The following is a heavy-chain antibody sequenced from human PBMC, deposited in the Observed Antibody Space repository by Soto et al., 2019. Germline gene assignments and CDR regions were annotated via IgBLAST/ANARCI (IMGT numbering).Heavy chain of an antibody. CDR2: IYPGDSDT. D-gene: IGHD6-6*01. V-gene: IGHV5-51*01. Sequence: GESLKISCKGSGYSFTSYWIGWVRQMPGKGLEWMGIIYPGDSDTRYSPSFQGEVTISADKSISTAYQQWSSLKASDTAMYYCARRALATIAARDAFDIWGQGTMVTVSS. J-gene: IGHJ3*02. CDR1: GYSFTSYW. CDR3: ARRALATIAARDAFDI.